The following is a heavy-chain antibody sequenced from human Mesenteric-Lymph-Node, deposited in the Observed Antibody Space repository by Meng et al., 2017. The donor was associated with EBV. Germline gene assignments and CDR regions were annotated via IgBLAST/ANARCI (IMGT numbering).Heavy chain of an antibody. J-gene: IGHJ5*02. CDR3: ARDFATTEVVP. CDR1: GFTFSNYG. V-gene: IGHV3-48*04. Sequence: QLLGYEGGMGKPGGVLRISCEGVGFTFSNYGMTWVRQSPGKGLEWVSYISSSCRTISYADSVQGRFTISRATAKSSLYLQMSSLRAEDTAVYYCARDFATTEVVPWGQGTLVTVSS. CDR2: ISSSCRTI. D-gene: IGHD1-1*01.